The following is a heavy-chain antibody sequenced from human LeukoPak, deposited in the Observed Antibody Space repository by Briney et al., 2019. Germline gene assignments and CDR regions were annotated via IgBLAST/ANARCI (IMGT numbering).Heavy chain of an antibody. CDR1: GYTFTSYF. D-gene: IGHD1-26*01. CDR2: INPSGGST. J-gene: IGHJ4*02. CDR3: ARDTGSYADY. Sequence: GLVKDSCATSGYTFTSYFICWVRRAPGQGLEWMGMINPSGGSTSYAQKFQGRVTMTRDTSTSTVYIELSSLRSEDTAVYYCARDTGSYADYWGQGTLVTVSS. V-gene: IGHV1-46*01.